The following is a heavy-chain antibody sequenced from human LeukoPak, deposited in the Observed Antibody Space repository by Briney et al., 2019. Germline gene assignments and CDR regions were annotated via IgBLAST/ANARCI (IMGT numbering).Heavy chain of an antibody. Sequence: GESLRLSCSASGFTFSSYAMHWVRQAPGKGLEYVSAISSNGGSTYYADSVKGRFTISRDNSKNTLYLQMSSLRAEDTAVYYCVKDSRAYDILTGYYTNWGQGTLVTVSS. D-gene: IGHD3-9*01. V-gene: IGHV3-64D*06. CDR1: GFTFSSYA. J-gene: IGHJ4*02. CDR3: VKDSRAYDILTGYYTN. CDR2: ISSNGGST.